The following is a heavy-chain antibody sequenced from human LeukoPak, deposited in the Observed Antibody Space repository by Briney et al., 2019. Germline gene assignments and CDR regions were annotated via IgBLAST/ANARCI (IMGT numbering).Heavy chain of an antibody. J-gene: IGHJ4*02. CDR1: GFTFSSYC. CDR2: ISSSSSTI. CDR3: ARATRGEYNWGYPAGFDY. V-gene: IGHV3-48*04. Sequence: PGGSLRLSCAASGFTFSSYCMNWVRQAPGKGLEWVSYISSSSSTIYYADSVKGRFTISRDNAKNSLYLQMNSLRAEDTAVYYCARATRGEYNWGYPAGFDYWGQGTLVTVSS. D-gene: IGHD1-1*01.